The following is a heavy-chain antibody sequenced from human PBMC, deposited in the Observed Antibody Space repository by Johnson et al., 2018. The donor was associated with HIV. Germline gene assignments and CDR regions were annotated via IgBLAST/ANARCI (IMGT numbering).Heavy chain of an antibody. D-gene: IGHD5/OR15-5a*01. CDR3: AKDLRVYTCDAFDI. Sequence: MQLVESGGGVVQPGRSLRLSCAASGFTFSSYAMHWVRQAPGKGLEWVAFISYDGSEKYYADSVKGRFTISRDNSKNTLYLQMNSLRAEDTAVYYCAKDLRVYTCDAFDIWGQGTMVTVSS. J-gene: IGHJ3*02. CDR2: ISYDGSEK. V-gene: IGHV3-30*04. CDR1: GFTFSSYA.